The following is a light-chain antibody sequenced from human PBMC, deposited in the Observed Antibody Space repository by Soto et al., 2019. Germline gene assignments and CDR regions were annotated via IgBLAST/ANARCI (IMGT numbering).Light chain of an antibody. CDR2: KAS. V-gene: IGKV1-5*03. J-gene: IGKJ1*01. Sequence: DIQMTQSPSTLSASVVDRVTITCLASQSMSSWLAWYQQKPGKAPKLLIYKASSLESGVPSGFSGSGSGTEFTLTISSLQPDHFATHYCQQYNSYPRTFGQGTKV. CDR1: QSMSSW. CDR3: QQYNSYPRT.